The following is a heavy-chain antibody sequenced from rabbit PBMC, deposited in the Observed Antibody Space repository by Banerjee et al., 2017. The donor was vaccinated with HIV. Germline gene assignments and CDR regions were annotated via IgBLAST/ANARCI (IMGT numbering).Heavy chain of an antibody. CDR1: GFSFSSYYY. D-gene: IGHD6-1*01. J-gene: IGHJ4*01. Sequence: QSLEESGGDPVKPGASLTLTCTASGFSFSSYYYMCWVRQAPGKGLEWIACIDAGSSGSTYYASWAKGRFTISKTSSTTVTLQMTSLTAADTATYFCAREEIGYGDDYYDLWGPGTLVTVS. V-gene: IGHV1S40*01. CDR2: IDAGSSGST. CDR3: AREEIGYGDDYYDL.